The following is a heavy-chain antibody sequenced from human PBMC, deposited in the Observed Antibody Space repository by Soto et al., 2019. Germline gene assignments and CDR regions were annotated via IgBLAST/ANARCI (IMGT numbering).Heavy chain of an antibody. D-gene: IGHD3-3*01. CDR1: GFTFDDYA. Sequence: EVQLVESGGGLVQPGRSLRLSCAASGFTFDDYAMHWVRQAPGKGLEWVSGISWNSGSIGYADSVKGRFTISRDNAKNSLYLQMNSLRAQDTALYYCAKEKGGLRFFTHALDIWGQGTMVTVSS. CDR3: AKEKGGLRFFTHALDI. V-gene: IGHV3-9*01. CDR2: ISWNSGSI. J-gene: IGHJ3*02.